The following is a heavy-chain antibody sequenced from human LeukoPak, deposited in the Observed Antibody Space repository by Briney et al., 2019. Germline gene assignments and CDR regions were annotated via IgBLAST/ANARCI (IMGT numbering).Heavy chain of an antibody. CDR1: GFTFSSYA. J-gene: IGHJ5*02. D-gene: IGHD5-18*01. V-gene: IGHV3-23*01. CDR3: ARRIQLWYTSNWFDP. CDR2: ISGSGGST. Sequence: PGGSLRLSCAASGFTFSSYAMSWVRQAPGKGLEWVSAISGSGGSTYYADSVKGRFTISRDNSKNTLYLQMNSLRAEDTAVYYCARRIQLWYTSNWFDPWGQGTLVTVSS.